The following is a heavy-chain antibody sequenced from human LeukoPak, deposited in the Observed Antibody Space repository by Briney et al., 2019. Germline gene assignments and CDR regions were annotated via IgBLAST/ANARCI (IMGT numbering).Heavy chain of an antibody. CDR1: GFSFSTYW. V-gene: IGHV3-7*03. D-gene: IGHD3-16*02. CDR3: AREIIGAASAFDC. J-gene: IGHJ4*02. Sequence: PGGSLRLSCAASGFSFSTYWMAWVRQAPGKGLEWVANIKEDGSQKYHVDSVKGRFTISRDNAKNSLYLQMNSLSGEDTAVYYCAREIIGAASAFDCWSQGTLVTVSS. CDR2: IKEDGSQK.